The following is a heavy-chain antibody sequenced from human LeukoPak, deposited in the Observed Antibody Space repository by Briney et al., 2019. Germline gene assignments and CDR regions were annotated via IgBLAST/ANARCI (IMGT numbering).Heavy chain of an antibody. CDR3: ARELLWFGELPDAFDI. D-gene: IGHD3-10*01. CDR2: ISSSGSTI. CDR1: GFTFSSYS. Sequence: GGSLRLSCAASGFTFSSYSMNWVRQAPGKGLEWVSYISSSGSTIYYADSVKGRFTISRDNAKNSLYLQMNSLRAEDTAVYYCARELLWFGELPDAFDIWGQGTMVTVSS. V-gene: IGHV3-48*04. J-gene: IGHJ3*02.